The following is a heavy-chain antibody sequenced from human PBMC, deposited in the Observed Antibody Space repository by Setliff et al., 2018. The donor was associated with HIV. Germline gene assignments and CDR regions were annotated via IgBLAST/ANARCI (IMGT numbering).Heavy chain of an antibody. CDR1: GGTFSSYV. J-gene: IGHJ5*02. V-gene: IGHV1-69*10. CDR3: ARGSEDNVWFDP. CDR2: IIPILGIA. Sequence: SVKVSCKASGGTFSSYVISWVRQAPGQGPEWMGGIIPILGIANYAQKFQGRVTITTDESTSTAYMELRSLRSDDTAIYYCARGSEDNVWFDPWGQGTLVTVSS. D-gene: IGHD3-10*01.